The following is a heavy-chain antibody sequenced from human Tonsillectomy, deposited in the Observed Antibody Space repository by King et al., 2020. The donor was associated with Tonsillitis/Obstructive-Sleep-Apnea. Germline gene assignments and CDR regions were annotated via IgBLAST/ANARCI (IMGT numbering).Heavy chain of an antibody. Sequence: VQLVESGGGVDQPGRSLRLSCAASGFTFSSYAMHWVRQAPGKGLEWVAVISYDGSNKYYADSVKGRFTISRDNSKNTLYLQMNSLRAEDTAVYYCAREGYGGYVREFDYWGQGTLVTVSS. CDR1: GFTFSSYA. CDR2: ISYDGSNK. J-gene: IGHJ4*02. D-gene: IGHD5-12*01. CDR3: AREGYGGYVREFDY. V-gene: IGHV3-30*04.